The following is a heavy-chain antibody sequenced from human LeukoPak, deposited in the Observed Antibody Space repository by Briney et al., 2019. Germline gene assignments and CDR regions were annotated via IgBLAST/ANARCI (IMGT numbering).Heavy chain of an antibody. CDR3: ARDAGGYYYYYYMDV. V-gene: IGHV1-2*02. CDR2: INPNSGGT. Sequence: GASVKVSCKASGYTFITYAMNWVRQAPGQGLEWMGWINPNSGGTNYAQKFQGRVTMTRDTSISTAYMELSRLRSDDTAVYYCARDAGGYYYYYYMDVWGKGTTVTVSS. D-gene: IGHD3-10*01. CDR1: GYTFITYA. J-gene: IGHJ6*03.